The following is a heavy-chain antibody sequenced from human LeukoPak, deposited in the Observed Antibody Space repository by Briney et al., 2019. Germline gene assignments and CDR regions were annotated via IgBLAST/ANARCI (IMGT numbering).Heavy chain of an antibody. J-gene: IGHJ5*02. CDR2: IYYSGST. CDR1: GGSISSYY. D-gene: IGHD3-10*01. V-gene: IGHV4-59*01. CDR3: ARLSLHHYGSGSYYWFDP. Sequence: SETLSLTCTVSGGSISSYYWSWIRQPPGKGLGWMGYIYYSGSTNYNPSLKSRVTISVDTSKNQFSLKLSSVTAADTAVYYCARLSLHHYGSGSYYWFDPWGQGTLVTVSS.